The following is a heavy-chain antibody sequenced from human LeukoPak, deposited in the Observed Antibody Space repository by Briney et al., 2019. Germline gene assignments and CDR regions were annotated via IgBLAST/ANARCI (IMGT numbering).Heavy chain of an antibody. J-gene: IGHJ2*01. CDR2: INPSGGTT. CDR3: AREISANYDDWYFDI. CDR1: GYAFTSYY. D-gene: IGHD4/OR15-4a*01. V-gene: IGHV1-46*01. Sequence: ASVKVSCNTSGYAFTSYYLHWVRQAPGQGLEWVGTINPSGGTTDYAQKFQGRVTMTRDTSTSTVYMQLSSLRSEETAVYYCAREISANYDDWYFDIWGRGTLVIVSS.